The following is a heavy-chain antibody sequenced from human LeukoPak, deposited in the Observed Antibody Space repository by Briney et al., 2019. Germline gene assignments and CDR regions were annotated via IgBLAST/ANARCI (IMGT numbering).Heavy chain of an antibody. CDR2: ISSSSSYI. J-gene: IGHJ6*02. CDR3: ARWSGSYYYYYGMDV. V-gene: IGHV3-21*01. D-gene: IGHD1-26*01. CDR1: GFTFSSYS. Sequence: PGGSLRLSCAASGFTFSSYSMNWVRQAPGKGPEWVSSISSSSSYIYYADSVKGRFTISRDNAKNSLYLQMNSLRAEDTAVYYCARWSGSYYYYYGMDVWGQGTTVTVSS.